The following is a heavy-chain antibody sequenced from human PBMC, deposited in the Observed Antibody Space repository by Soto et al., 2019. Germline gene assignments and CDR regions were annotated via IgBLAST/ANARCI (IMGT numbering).Heavy chain of an antibody. D-gene: IGHD6-19*01. V-gene: IGHV1-58*01. CDR1: GFTFSSSA. CDR2: IVLGNGNT. Sequence: AVKVSCKASGFTFSSSAVQWVRQARGQPLEWIGWIVLGNGNTNYAQKFQQRVTITRDMSTSTAYMEVRSLTYEDTAVYYCATRIGNIGWYWLDTWGQGTLVTVSS. CDR3: ATRIGNIGWYWLDT. J-gene: IGHJ5*02.